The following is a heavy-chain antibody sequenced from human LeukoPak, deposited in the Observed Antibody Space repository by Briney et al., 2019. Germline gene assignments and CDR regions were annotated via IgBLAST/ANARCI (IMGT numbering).Heavy chain of an antibody. CDR2: ISWNSGSI. V-gene: IGHV3-9*03. J-gene: IGHJ4*02. CDR3: AKGTYYYDRRFDY. Sequence: PGRSLRLSCAASGFTFDDYAMHWVRQAPGKGLEGVSGISWNSGSIVYADSVKGGFTISRDNDEKSLYMQMNSLRADDMALYYCAKGTYYYDRRFDYWGQGTLVTVSS. D-gene: IGHD3-22*01. CDR1: GFTFDDYA.